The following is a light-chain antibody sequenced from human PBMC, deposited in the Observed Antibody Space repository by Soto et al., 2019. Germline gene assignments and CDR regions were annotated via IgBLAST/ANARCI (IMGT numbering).Light chain of an antibody. CDR2: AAS. CDR3: QQSSRARS. CDR1: QSIGNY. J-gene: IGKJ4*01. V-gene: IGKV1-39*01. Sequence: DLQMTPSPSSLSASVGDRVTITCRASQSIGNYLNWYQQKPGQVPKLLIYAASRLQSGVPSGFSGGGSGTDFTLTISSLQVEDFATYYGQQSSRARSFGGGTKVEIK.